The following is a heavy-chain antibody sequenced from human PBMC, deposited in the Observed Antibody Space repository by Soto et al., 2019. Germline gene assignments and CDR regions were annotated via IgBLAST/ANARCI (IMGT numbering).Heavy chain of an antibody. V-gene: IGHV3-33*01. CDR3: ARDRRISSRSYYYYGMDV. J-gene: IGHJ6*02. CDR1: GFTFSSYG. Sequence: QVQLVESGGGVVQPGRSLRLSCAASGFTFSSYGMHWVRQAPGKGLEWVAVIWYDGSNKYYADSVKGRFTISRDNSKNTLYLQMNSLRAEDTAVYYCARDRRISSRSYYYYGMDVWGQGTTVTVSS. CDR2: IWYDGSNK. D-gene: IGHD6-6*01.